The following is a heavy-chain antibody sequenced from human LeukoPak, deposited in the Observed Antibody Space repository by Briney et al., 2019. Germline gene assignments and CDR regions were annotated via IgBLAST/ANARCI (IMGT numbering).Heavy chain of an antibody. CDR2: IIPIFGTA. CDR3: AREYSGYDWSLDY. CDR1: GGTFSSYA. D-gene: IGHD5-12*01. V-gene: IGHV1-69*05. Sequence: SVKVSCKASGGTFSSYAISWVRQAPGQGLEWMGGIIPIFGTANYAQKFQGRVTITTDESTSTAYMELSSLRSKDTAGYYCAREYSGYDWSLDYWGQGTLVTVSS. J-gene: IGHJ4*02.